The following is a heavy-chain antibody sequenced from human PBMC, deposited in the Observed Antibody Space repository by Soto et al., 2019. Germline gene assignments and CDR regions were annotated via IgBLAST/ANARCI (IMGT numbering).Heavy chain of an antibody. Sequence: SETLSLTCAVYGGSFSGYYWSWIRQPPGKGLEWIGEINHSGSTNYNPSLKSRVTISVDTSKNQFSLNLSSVTAADTAVYYCARLGGSYAVPHFDYWGQGTLVTV. J-gene: IGHJ4*02. CDR1: GGSFSGYY. CDR2: INHSGST. V-gene: IGHV4-34*01. CDR3: ARLGGSYAVPHFDY. D-gene: IGHD1-26*01.